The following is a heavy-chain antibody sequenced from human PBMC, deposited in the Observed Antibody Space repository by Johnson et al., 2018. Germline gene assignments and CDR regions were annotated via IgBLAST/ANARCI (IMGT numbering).Heavy chain of an antibody. CDR2: MNPNSGNT. V-gene: IGHV1-8*01. J-gene: IGHJ1*01. CDR3: AREYCSGGSCPFQH. CDR1: GYTFTSYD. Sequence: QVQLVESGAEVKKPGASVKVSCKASGYTFTSYDINWVRQATGQGLEWMGWMNPNSGNTGYAQKFQGRVTMTTDTSTSTAYMGLRSLRSDDTAVYYCAREYCSGGSCPFQHWGQGTLVTVSS. D-gene: IGHD2-15*01.